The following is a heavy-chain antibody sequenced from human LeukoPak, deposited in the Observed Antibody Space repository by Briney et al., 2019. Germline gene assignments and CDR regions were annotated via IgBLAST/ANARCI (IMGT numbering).Heavy chain of an antibody. D-gene: IGHD1-26*01. CDR3: ARGRDSGSYCDY. J-gene: IGHJ4*02. Sequence: GGSLRLSCAASGFTFSSYAMHWVRQAPGKGLEWVAVISYDGSNKYYADSVKGRFTISRDNSKNTLYLQMNSLRAGDTAVYYCARGRDSGSYCDYWGQGTLVTVSS. CDR2: ISYDGSNK. CDR1: GFTFSSYA. V-gene: IGHV3-30*04.